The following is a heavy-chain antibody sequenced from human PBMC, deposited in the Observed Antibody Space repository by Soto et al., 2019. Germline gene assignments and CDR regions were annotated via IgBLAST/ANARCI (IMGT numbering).Heavy chain of an antibody. J-gene: IGHJ6*02. CDR3: AKVVSSGLTYYYYCMDV. D-gene: IGHD6-19*01. CDR2: LSGMCDST. Sequence: GESLEIYCAASGFTFSSYAMSWVRQAPGKGLEWVSALSGMCDSTYYADSEKGRFNISRDNSKNTLYLQMNSLRADDTAVYSCAKVVSSGLTYYYYCMDVWGQGTPVTVSS. V-gene: IGHV3-23*01. CDR1: GFTFSSYA.